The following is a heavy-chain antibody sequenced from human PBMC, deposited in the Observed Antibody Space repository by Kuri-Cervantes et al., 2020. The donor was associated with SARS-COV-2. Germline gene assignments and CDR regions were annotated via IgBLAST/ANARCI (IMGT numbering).Heavy chain of an antibody. V-gene: IGHV3-11*05. CDR1: GFTFSDYY. D-gene: IGHD3-3*01. Sequence: GESLKISCAASGFTFSDYYMSWIRQAPGKGLEWVSYVSSSSSYTNYADSVKGRFTISRDNAKNSLYLQMNSLRAEDTAVYHCARDAYDFWSGPYYYGMDVWGQGTTVTVSS. CDR3: ARDAYDFWSGPYYYGMDV. J-gene: IGHJ6*02. CDR2: VSSSSSYT.